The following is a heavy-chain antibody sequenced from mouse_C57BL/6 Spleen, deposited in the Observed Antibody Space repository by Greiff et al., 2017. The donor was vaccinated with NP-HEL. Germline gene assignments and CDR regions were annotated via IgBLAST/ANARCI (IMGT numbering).Heavy chain of an antibody. CDR2: IDPEDGDT. Sequence: EVKLQESGAELVRPGASVKLSCTASGFNIKDYYMHWVKQRPEQGLEWIGRIDPEDGDTEYAPKFQGKATMTADTSYNTAYLQLSSLTSEDTAVYYYTPGTFDYWGQGTTLTVSS. D-gene: IGHD1-1*02. CDR3: TPGTFDY. J-gene: IGHJ2*01. CDR1: GFNIKDYY. V-gene: IGHV14-1*01.